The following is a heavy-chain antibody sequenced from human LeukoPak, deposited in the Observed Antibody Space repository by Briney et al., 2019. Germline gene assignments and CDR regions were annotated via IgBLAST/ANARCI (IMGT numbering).Heavy chain of an antibody. CDR3: ARRTDSGSRYFDL. CDR2: IYYSGST. CDR1: GGSISSYY. Sequence: SETLSLTCTVSGGSISSYYWSWIRQPPGKGLEWIGYIYYSGSTNYNPSLKSRVTISVETSKNQFSLKLSSVTAADTAVYYCARRTDSGSRYFDLWGRGTLVTVSS. J-gene: IGHJ2*01. D-gene: IGHD6-6*01. V-gene: IGHV4-59*01.